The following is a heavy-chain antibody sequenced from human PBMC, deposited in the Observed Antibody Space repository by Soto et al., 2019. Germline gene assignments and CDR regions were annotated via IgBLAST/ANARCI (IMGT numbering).Heavy chain of an antibody. Sequence: ASMKFSCKSSGSSFTAFSFHCVLYSPGQGLEWLGWVNTYNGDTTYAQNIQDRVTMTRDTAISTAYLELTSLTFDDTAVYYCARPTVARELVYWGQGTQVTVSS. CDR3: ARPTVARELVY. CDR1: GSSFTAFS. J-gene: IGHJ4*02. CDR2: VNTYNGDT. D-gene: IGHD6-6*01. V-gene: IGHV1-2*02.